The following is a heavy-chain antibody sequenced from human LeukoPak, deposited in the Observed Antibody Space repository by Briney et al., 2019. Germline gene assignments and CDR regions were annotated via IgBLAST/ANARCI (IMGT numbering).Heavy chain of an antibody. J-gene: IGHJ5*02. Sequence: SETLSLTCAVSGGSISSGGYSWSWIRQPPGKGLEWIGYIYHSGSTYYNPSLKSRVTISVDRPKNQFSLKLSSVTAADTAVYYCARSTTSRLNWFDPWGQGTLVTVSS. CDR3: ARSTTSRLNWFDP. CDR2: IYHSGST. CDR1: GGSISSGGYS. D-gene: IGHD1-7*01. V-gene: IGHV4-30-2*01.